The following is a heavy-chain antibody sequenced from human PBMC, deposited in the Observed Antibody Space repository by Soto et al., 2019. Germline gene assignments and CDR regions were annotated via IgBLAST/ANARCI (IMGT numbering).Heavy chain of an antibody. CDR3: AGDRSNSPDYFDY. Sequence: PSETLSLTCTVSGGSISSDDYYWSWIRQPPGKGLEWIGHIYYSGGTYSNPSLKSRLTISVDTSKNQFSLKLSSVSAADTAVYFCAGDRSNSPDYFDYWGQGTLVTVSS. CDR2: IYYSGGT. CDR1: GGSISSDDYY. D-gene: IGHD6-6*01. J-gene: IGHJ4*02. V-gene: IGHV4-30-4*01.